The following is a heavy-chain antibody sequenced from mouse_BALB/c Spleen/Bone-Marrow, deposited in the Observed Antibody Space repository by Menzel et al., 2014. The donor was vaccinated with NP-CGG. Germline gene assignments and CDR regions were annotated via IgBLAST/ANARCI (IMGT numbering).Heavy chain of an antibody. D-gene: IGHD2-3*01. V-gene: IGHV14-3*02. J-gene: IGHJ4*01. CDR2: IDPANGNT. CDR3: ARWLLPYGLDY. CDR1: GFNIKDTY. Sequence: VHVKQPGAELVKPGASVKLSCTASGFNIKDTYMHWVKQRPEQGLEWIGRIDPANGNTKYDPKFQGKATITADTSSNTAYLQLSSLTSEDTAVYYCARWLLPYGLDYWGQGTSVTVSS.